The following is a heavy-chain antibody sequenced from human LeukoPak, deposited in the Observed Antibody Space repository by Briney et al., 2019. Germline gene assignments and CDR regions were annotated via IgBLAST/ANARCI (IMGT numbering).Heavy chain of an antibody. CDR2: ISAYNGNT. D-gene: IGHD3-22*01. Sequence: ASVKVSCKASGYTFTSYGISWVRQAPGQGLEWMGWISAYNGNTNYAQKLQGRVTMTTDTSTSTAYMELSSLTSEDTAVYYCARPPSNYYDSTGSWGQGTLVTVSS. V-gene: IGHV1-18*01. CDR3: ARPPSNYYDSTGS. J-gene: IGHJ4*02. CDR1: GYTFTSYG.